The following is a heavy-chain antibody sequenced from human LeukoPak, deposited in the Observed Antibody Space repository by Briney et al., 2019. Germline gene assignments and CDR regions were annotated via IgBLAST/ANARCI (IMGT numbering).Heavy chain of an antibody. CDR2: IYTSGST. D-gene: IGHD6-19*01. Sequence: SSETLSLTCTVSGGSISSYYWSWIRQPAGKALGWIGRIYTSGSTNYNPSLKSRVTMSVDTSKNQFSLKLSSVTAADTAVYYCARAGYSSGWYAFDPWGQGTLVTVSS. CDR3: ARAGYSSGWYAFDP. J-gene: IGHJ5*02. V-gene: IGHV4-4*07. CDR1: GGSISSYY.